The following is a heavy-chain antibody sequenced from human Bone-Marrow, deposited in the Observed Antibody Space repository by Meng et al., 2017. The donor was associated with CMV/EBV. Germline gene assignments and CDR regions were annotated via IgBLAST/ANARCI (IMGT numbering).Heavy chain of an antibody. CDR1: GGSISSGDYY. D-gene: IGHD2-2*01. V-gene: IGHV4-30-4*08. CDR2: IYYSGST. J-gene: IGHJ5*02. Sequence: SETLSLTCTVSGGSISSGDYYWSWIRQPPGKGLEWIGYIYYSGSTYYNPSLKSRVTISVDTSKNQFSLKLSSVTAADTAVYYCASRYCSSTSFLFLVDPWGQGTLVTVSS. CDR3: ASRYCSSTSFLFLVDP.